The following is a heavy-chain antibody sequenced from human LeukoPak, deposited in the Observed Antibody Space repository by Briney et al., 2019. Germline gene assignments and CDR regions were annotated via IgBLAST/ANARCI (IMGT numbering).Heavy chain of an antibody. V-gene: IGHV4-4*07. CDR3: ARGTYYDFWSGYLEGGYYYYYMDV. J-gene: IGHJ6*03. D-gene: IGHD3-3*01. Sequence: SETLSLTCTVSGGSISSYYWSWIRQPAGKGLEWIGPIYTSGSTNYNPSLKSRVTMSVDTSKNQFSLKLSSVTAADTAVYYCARGTYYDFWSGYLEGGYYYYYMDVWGKGTTVTVSS. CDR1: GGSISSYY. CDR2: IYTSGST.